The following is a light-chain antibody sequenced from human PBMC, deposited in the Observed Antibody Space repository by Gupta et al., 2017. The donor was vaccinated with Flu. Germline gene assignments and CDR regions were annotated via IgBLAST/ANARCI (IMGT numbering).Light chain of an antibody. J-gene: IGKJ2*04. Sequence: DIVMIQSPLSLPVTLGEPASISCRSSQSLRHNNGYNYLDWYLQKPGQSPQLLLYSGYTRAYRVPDRFSGSGSGTDFTLKISKVEPEDVGVYYCRQYLQTPSSFGPGTKMEIK. CDR2: SGY. V-gene: IGKV2-28*01. CDR3: RQYLQTPSS. CDR1: QSLRHNNGYNY.